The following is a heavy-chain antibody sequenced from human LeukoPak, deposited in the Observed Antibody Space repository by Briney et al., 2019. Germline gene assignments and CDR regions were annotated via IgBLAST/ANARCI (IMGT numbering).Heavy chain of an antibody. CDR1: GYTFTSYD. CDR3: ARGRIYGYEYDSSGYYPQSYYFDY. Sequence: GESLKISCKASGYTFTSYDINWVRQATGQGLEWMGWMNPNSGNTGYAQKFQGRVTMTRNTSISTAYMELSSLRSEDTAVYYCARGRIYGYEYDSSGYYPQSYYFDYWGQGTLVTVSS. CDR2: MNPNSGNT. V-gene: IGHV1-8*01. D-gene: IGHD3-22*01. J-gene: IGHJ4*02.